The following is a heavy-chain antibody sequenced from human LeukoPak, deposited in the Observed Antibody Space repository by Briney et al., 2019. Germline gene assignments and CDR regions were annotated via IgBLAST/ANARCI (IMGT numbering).Heavy chain of an antibody. CDR3: ARVPRTRGGVDY. V-gene: IGHV3-20*04. J-gene: IGHJ4*02. CDR2: INWNGGST. D-gene: IGHD1/OR15-1a*01. Sequence: RPGGSLRLSCAASGFTFDDYGMSWVRQAPGKGLEWVSGINWNGGSTGYADSVKGRFTISRDNAMNSLYLQMSSLRDDDTAVYYCARVPRTRGGVDYWGQGTLVTVSS. CDR1: GFTFDDYG.